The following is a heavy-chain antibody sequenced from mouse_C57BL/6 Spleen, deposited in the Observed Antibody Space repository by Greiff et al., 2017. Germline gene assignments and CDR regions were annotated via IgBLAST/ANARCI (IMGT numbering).Heavy chain of an antibody. D-gene: IGHD2-3*01. Sequence: DVMLVESGGGLVKPGGSLKLSCAASGFTFSDYGMHWVRQAPEKGLEWVAYISSGSSTIYYADTVKGRFTISRDNAKNTLFLQMTSLRSEDTAMYYCASRVDGYYDYAMDYWGQGTSVTVSS. CDR3: ASRVDGYYDYAMDY. CDR1: GFTFSDYG. CDR2: ISSGSSTI. V-gene: IGHV5-17*01. J-gene: IGHJ4*01.